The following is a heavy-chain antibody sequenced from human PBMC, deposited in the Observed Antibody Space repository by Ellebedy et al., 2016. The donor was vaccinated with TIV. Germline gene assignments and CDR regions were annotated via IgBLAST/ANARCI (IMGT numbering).Heavy chain of an antibody. V-gene: IGHV3-30-3*01. CDR2: ISYDGSNK. CDR3: ARDRVHYAHFDY. Sequence: GGSLRLSXAVSGFSFRTYAMHWVRQAPGKGLEWVAVISYDGSNKYYADSVKGRFTISRDNSKNTMYLQMNSLRVEDTAVYYCARDRVHYAHFDYWGQGTLVTVSS. CDR1: GFSFRTYA. D-gene: IGHD4-17*01. J-gene: IGHJ4*02.